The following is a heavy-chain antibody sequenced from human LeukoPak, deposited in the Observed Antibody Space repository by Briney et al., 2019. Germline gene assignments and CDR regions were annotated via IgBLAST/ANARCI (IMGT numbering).Heavy chain of an antibody. CDR2: INHSGST. CDR3: ARLTFDNDYGDYTPRDHRKYNWFDP. J-gene: IGHJ5*02. CDR1: GGSFSGYY. V-gene: IGHV4-34*01. Sequence: PSETLSLTCAVYGGSFSGYYWSWIRQPPGKGLEWIGEINHSGSTNYNPSLKSRVTISVDTSKNQFSLKLSSVTAADTAVYYCARLTFDNDYGDYTPRDHRKYNWFDPWGQGTLVTVSS. D-gene: IGHD4-17*01.